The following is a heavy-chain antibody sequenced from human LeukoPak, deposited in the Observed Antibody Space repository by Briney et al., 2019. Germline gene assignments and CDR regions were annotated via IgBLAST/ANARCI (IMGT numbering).Heavy chain of an antibody. D-gene: IGHD3-22*01. CDR1: GYTFTSYD. Sequence: ASVKVSCKASGYTFTSYDINWVRQATGQGLEWMGWMNPNSGNTGYAQKFQGRVTMTRNTSISTAYMELSSLRSEDTAVYYCARLDSRGYYYYYYGMDVWGQGTTVTVSS. V-gene: IGHV1-8*01. CDR3: ARLDSRGYYYYYYGMDV. CDR2: MNPNSGNT. J-gene: IGHJ6*02.